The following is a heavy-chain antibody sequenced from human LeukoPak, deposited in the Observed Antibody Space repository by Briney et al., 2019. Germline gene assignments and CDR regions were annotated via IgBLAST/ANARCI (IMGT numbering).Heavy chain of an antibody. Sequence: ASVKVSCKASGYTFTSYAMNWVRQAPGQGLEWMGWINTNTGNPTYAQGFTGRFVFSLATSVTTAYLQISSLKAEDTAVYYCVRDVGNYDSRGYYLGWFDPWGQGTLVTVSS. V-gene: IGHV7-4-1*02. CDR3: VRDVGNYDSRGYYLGWFDP. CDR1: GYTFTSYA. CDR2: INTNTGNP. D-gene: IGHD3-22*01. J-gene: IGHJ5*02.